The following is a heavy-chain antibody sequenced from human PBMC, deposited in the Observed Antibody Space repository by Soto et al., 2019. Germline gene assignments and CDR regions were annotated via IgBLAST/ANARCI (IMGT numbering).Heavy chain of an antibody. Sequence: SETLSLTCTVSGGSISSYYWSWIRQPPGKGLEWIGYIYYSGSTNYNPSLKSRVTISVDTSKNQFSLKLSSVTAADTAVYYCARERVDDSSGYYSLDYWGQGTLVTVS. V-gene: IGHV4-59*01. D-gene: IGHD3-22*01. CDR2: IYYSGST. CDR3: ARERVDDSSGYYSLDY. CDR1: GGSISSYY. J-gene: IGHJ4*02.